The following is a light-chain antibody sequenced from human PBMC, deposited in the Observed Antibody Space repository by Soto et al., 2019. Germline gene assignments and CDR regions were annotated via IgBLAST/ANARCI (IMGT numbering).Light chain of an antibody. CDR2: DAS. CDR1: QSVRSSY. Sequence: IVLTQSPGTLSLSPGEGATLACRASQSVRSSYLAWYQQKPGQAPRLLIYDASSRATGIPDRFSGSGSGTDFTLTISRLEPEDFAVYYCQQYGNSPQTFGQGTNLEIK. J-gene: IGKJ2*01. V-gene: IGKV3-20*01. CDR3: QQYGNSPQT.